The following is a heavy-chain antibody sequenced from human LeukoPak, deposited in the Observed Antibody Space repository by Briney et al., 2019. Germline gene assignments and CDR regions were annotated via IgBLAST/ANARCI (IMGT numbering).Heavy chain of an antibody. V-gene: IGHV4-30-2*01. CDR1: GGSISSGGYS. D-gene: IGHD3-10*01. CDR3: ARVYESGSGSYWAYYFDY. J-gene: IGHJ4*02. CDR2: IYHSGST. Sequence: PSQTLSLTCAVSGGSISSGGYSWSWIRQPPGKGLEWIGYIYHSGSTYYNPSLKSRVTISVDRSKNQFSLKLSSVTAADTAVYYCARVYESGSGSYWAYYFDYWGQGTLVTVPS.